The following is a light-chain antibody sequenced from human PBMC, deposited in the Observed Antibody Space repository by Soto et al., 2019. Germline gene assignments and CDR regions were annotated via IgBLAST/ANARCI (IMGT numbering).Light chain of an antibody. CDR2: DVG. V-gene: IGLV2-18*02. J-gene: IGLJ1*01. CDR3: DSYTASSTYV. Sequence: ALTQPPSVSGSPGQSVTISCTGTTSDVGSYNRVSWYQQTPGTAPKLIIYDVGSRPSGVPDRFSGSKSGNTASLTISGLQAEDEADYYCDSYTASSTYVFGTGTKVTVL. CDR1: TSDVGSYNR.